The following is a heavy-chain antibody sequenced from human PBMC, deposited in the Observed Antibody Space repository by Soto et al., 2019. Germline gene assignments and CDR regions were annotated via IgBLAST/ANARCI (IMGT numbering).Heavy chain of an antibody. D-gene: IGHD6-6*01. J-gene: IGHJ6*02. CDR1: GGYISSSSYY. Sequence: LSLTCSVVGGYISSSSYYRGWIRQPPGKGLEWIGSIYYSGSTYYNPSLKSRVTISVDTSKNQFSLKLSSVTAADTAVYYCARHSSSSSWDPYYYGMDVWGQGTTVTVSS. CDR2: IYYSGST. CDR3: ARHSSSSSWDPYYYGMDV. V-gene: IGHV4-39*01.